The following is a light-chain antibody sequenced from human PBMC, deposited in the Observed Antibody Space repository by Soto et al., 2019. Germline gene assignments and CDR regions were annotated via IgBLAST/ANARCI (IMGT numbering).Light chain of an antibody. Sequence: QSALTQPASVSGSPGQSITISCTGTSSDVGGYNYVSWYQQYPGKAPKLMIFDVSNRPSGVSNRFSGSKSGNTASLTISGLQAEDEADYYFSSYTSSSTRVFGTGTKAPS. CDR1: SSDVGGYNY. J-gene: IGLJ1*01. V-gene: IGLV2-14*01. CDR2: DVS. CDR3: SSYTSSSTRV.